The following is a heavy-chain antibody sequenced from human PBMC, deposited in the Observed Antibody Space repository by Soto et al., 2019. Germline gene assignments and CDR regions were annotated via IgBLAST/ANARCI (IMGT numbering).Heavy chain of an antibody. CDR1: GYNFARHC. CDR2: MYPGDSDT. Sequence: VASLKISCMGSGYNFARHCIAWLGQVAGKGVGGMSFMYPGDSDTTYSPSFQGQVTMSAEKSLSTAYLPWRSLKVSDTAMFYCARRGCSSTTYQNWFDPYRKGSMVTAYS. CDR3: ARRGCSSTTYQNWFDP. V-gene: IGHV5-51*01. D-gene: IGHD2-2*01. J-gene: IGHJ5*01.